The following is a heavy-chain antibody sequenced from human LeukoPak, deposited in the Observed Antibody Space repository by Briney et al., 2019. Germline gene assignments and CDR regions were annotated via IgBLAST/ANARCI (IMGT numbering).Heavy chain of an antibody. D-gene: IGHD5-18*01. CDR1: GFTFSSYA. J-gene: IGHJ4*02. Sequence: GGSLRLSCAASGFTFSSYAMSWVRQAPGRGLEWVSGLSGSGVYTYYADSVKGRFTISRDNSKNTLFLQLNRLRAEDTAMYNCAKAGVQLWSPAGDYWGQGTLVTVSS. V-gene: IGHV3-23*01. CDR3: AKAGVQLWSPAGDY. CDR2: LSGSGVYT.